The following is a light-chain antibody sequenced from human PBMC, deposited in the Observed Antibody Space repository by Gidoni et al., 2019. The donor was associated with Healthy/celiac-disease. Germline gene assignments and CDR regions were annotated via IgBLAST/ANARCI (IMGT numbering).Light chain of an antibody. V-gene: IGLV1-40*01. J-gene: IGLJ3*02. CDR3: QSYDSSLSWV. Sequence: QSVLTQPPSVSGAPGQMVTISCTGSSSNIGAGYDVHWYQQLPGTAPKLLIYGNSNRPSCVPDRFSGSKSGTSASLAITGLQAEDEADYYCQSYDSSLSWVFGGGTKLTVL. CDR2: GNS. CDR1: SSNIGAGYD.